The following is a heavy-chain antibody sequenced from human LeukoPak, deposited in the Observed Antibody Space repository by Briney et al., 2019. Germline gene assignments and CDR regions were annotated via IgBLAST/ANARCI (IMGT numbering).Heavy chain of an antibody. CDR3: ARDLGLGYCSGGSCQTSDAFDI. CDR1: GGSISSYY. Sequence: SETLSLTCTVSGGSISSYYWSWIRQPPGKGLEWIGYIYYSGSTNYNPSLKSRVTISVDTSKNQFSLKLSSVTAADTAVYYCARDLGLGYCSGGSCQTSDAFDIWVQGTMVTVSS. J-gene: IGHJ3*02. D-gene: IGHD2-15*01. V-gene: IGHV4-59*01. CDR2: IYYSGST.